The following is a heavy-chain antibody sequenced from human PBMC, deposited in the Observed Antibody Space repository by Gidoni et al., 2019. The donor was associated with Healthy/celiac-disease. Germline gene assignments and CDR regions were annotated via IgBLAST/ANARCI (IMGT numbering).Heavy chain of an antibody. J-gene: IGHJ6*03. CDR2: INHSGST. CDR1: GGSFSGYY. D-gene: IGHD4-17*01. CDR3: ARGRNYGGNSGYYYYYMDV. Sequence: QVQLQQWGAGLLKPSETLSLTCAVYGGSFSGYYWSWIRQPPGKGLEWIGEINHSGSTNYNPSLKSRVTISVDTSKNQFSLKLSSVTAADTAVYYCARGRNYGGNSGYYYYYMDVWGKGTTVTVSS. V-gene: IGHV4-34*01.